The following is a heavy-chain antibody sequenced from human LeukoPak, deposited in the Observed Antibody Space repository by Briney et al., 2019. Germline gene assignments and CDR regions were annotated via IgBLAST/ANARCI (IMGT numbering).Heavy chain of an antibody. CDR1: GGSISSYY. V-gene: IGHV4-4*07. Sequence: SETLSLTCTVSGGSISSYYWSWIRQPAGKGLEWIGRIYTSGSTNYNPSLKSRVTMSVDTSKNQFSLKLSSVTAADTAVYYCARTTAAGSLRWFDPWGQGTLVTVSS. J-gene: IGHJ5*02. CDR2: IYTSGST. CDR3: ARTTAAGSLRWFDP. D-gene: IGHD6-13*01.